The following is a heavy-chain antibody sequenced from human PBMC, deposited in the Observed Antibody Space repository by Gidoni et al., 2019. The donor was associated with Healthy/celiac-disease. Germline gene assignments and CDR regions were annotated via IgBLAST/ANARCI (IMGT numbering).Heavy chain of an antibody. CDR2: INSDGSST. CDR1: GFTFSSYW. Sequence: EVQLVESGGGLVQPGGSLRLSCAASGFTFSSYWMHWVRQAPGKGLVWVSRINSDGSSTSYADSVKGRFTISRDNAKNTLYLQMNSLRAEDTAVYYCARGYCSGGSCYSGLDYWGQGTLVTVSS. V-gene: IGHV3-74*01. J-gene: IGHJ4*02. D-gene: IGHD2-15*01. CDR3: ARGYCSGGSCYSGLDY.